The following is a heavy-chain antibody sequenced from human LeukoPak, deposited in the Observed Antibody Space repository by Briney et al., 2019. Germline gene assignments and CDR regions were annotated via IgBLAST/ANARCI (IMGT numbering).Heavy chain of an antibody. CDR1: GGSSRGSN. V-gene: IGHV4-34*12. D-gene: IGHD2-21*02. Sequence: SETLSLTPAFHGGSSRGSNWSWIRPPPGKGRGWVGEIIHVGRTKQNPSLKSRVTISVDTSKNQFSLKLSSVTAADTAVYYCARVSATYCGGDCPKASYYYYFMDVWGKGTTVTISS. CDR3: ARVSATYCGGDCPKASYYYYFMDV. CDR2: IIHVGRT. J-gene: IGHJ6*03.